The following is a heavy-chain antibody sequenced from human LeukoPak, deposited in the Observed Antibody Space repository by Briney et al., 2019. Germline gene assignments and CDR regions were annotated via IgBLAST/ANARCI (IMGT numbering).Heavy chain of an antibody. J-gene: IGHJ4*02. V-gene: IGHV3-21*01. Sequence: PGGSLRLSCAASGFTFGSYSMNWVRQAPGKGLEWVSSISSSSSYIYYADSVKGRFTISRDNAKNSLYLQMNSLRAEDTAVYYCARESRLYYFDYWGQGTLVTVSS. CDR1: GFTFGSYS. CDR2: ISSSSSYI. CDR3: ARESRLYYFDY.